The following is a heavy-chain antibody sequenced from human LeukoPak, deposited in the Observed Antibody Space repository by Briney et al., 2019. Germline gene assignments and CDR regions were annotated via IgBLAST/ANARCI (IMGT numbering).Heavy chain of an antibody. D-gene: IGHD3-10*01. Sequence: PGRSLRLSCAASGFTFSSYGMHWVRQAPGKGLEWVAVISYDGSNKYYADSVKGRFTISRDNSRNTLYLQMHSLRVEDTAVYYCATDRPYITSWYGCSTPWGQGTLVTVSS. V-gene: IGHV3-30*03. CDR2: ISYDGSNK. CDR1: GFTFSSYG. CDR3: ATDRPYITSWYGCSTP. J-gene: IGHJ5*02.